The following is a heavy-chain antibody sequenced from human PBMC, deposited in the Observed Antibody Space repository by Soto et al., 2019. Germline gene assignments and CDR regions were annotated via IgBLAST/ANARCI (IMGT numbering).Heavy chain of an antibody. Sequence: QLQLQESGSGLVKPSQTLSLTCAVSGGSISSGGYSWSWIRQPPGKGLEWIGYIYHSGSTYYNPSHKRGVTISVARTKNQFSLKLSSVAAADTAVYYCAGGQVVAAQHWGQGTLVTVSS. CDR1: GGSISSGGYS. J-gene: IGHJ4*02. D-gene: IGHD2-15*01. CDR3: AGGQVVAAQH. V-gene: IGHV4-30-2*01. CDR2: IYHSGST.